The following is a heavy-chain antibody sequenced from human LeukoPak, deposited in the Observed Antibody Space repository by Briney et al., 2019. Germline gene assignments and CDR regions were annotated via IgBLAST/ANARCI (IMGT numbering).Heavy chain of an antibody. CDR2: IKQDGSVK. Sequence: GGSLRLSCAASGFTFSNYWMSWVRQAPGKGLEWVANIKQDGSVKYYVDSVKGRFTISRDNAKNSLSLQMNSLRAEDTAVYYCARDQNYDFWSGYFYYYGMDVWGQGTTVTVSS. V-gene: IGHV3-7*01. CDR3: ARDQNYDFWSGYFYYYGMDV. J-gene: IGHJ6*02. D-gene: IGHD3-3*01. CDR1: GFTFSNYW.